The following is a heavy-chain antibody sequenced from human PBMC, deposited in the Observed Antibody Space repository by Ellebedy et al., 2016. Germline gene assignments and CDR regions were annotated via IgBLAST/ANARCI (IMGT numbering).Heavy chain of an antibody. V-gene: IGHV1-8*01. J-gene: IGHJ4*02. CDR2: MSPKSGKT. Sequence: ASVKVSCXASGYNFSTYDINWVRQAPGQGLEWMGWMSPKSGKTGLAQKFQDRFTMTRDSSITTAYMDLSSLTSDDTAVYYCARRGGSSWYLNYWGQGTLVTVSS. D-gene: IGHD6-13*01. CDR3: ARRGGSSWYLNY. CDR1: GYNFSTYD.